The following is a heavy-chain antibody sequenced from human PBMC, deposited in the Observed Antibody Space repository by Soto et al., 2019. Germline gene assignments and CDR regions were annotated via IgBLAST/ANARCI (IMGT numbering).Heavy chain of an antibody. V-gene: IGHV3-9*01. Sequence: GGSLRLSCAASGFTFDDYAMHWVRQAPGKGLEWVSGISWNSGSIGYADSVKGRFTISRDNAKNSLYLQMNSLRAEDTALYYCAKGSAAVAAVNYFDYWGQGTLVTVSS. CDR3: AKGSAAVAAVNYFDY. CDR1: GFTFDDYA. CDR2: ISWNSGSI. J-gene: IGHJ4*02. D-gene: IGHD6-19*01.